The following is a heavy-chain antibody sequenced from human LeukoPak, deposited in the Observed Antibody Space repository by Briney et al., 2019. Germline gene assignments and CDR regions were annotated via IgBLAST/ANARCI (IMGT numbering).Heavy chain of an antibody. CDR3: AKDGLIISTVRYFDWNQGIDY. V-gene: IGHV3-30*18. J-gene: IGHJ4*02. Sequence: QPGGSLRLSCAASGFTFSSYGIHWVRQAPGKGLEWVAVISYDGSNKYYADSVKGRFTISRDNSKNTLYLQMNSLRAEDTAVYYCAKDGLIISTVRYFDWNQGIDYWGQGTLVTVSS. D-gene: IGHD3-9*01. CDR2: ISYDGSNK. CDR1: GFTFSSYG.